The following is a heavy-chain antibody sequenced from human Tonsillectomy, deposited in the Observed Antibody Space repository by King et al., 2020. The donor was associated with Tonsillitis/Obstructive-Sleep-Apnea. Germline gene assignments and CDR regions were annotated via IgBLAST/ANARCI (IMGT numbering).Heavy chain of an antibody. CDR3: ARVLLGYYDTSGYYWYFDL. V-gene: IGHV4-59*01. Sequence: QLQESGPGLVKPSETLSLTCTVSAGSISSYYWSWIRQPPGKGLEWIGYIYYSGSTSYNPSPKSRVTISVDTYKNQFSLKLSSVTAADTAVYYFARVLLGYYDTSGYYWYFDLWGRGTLVTVSS. CDR1: AGSISSYY. D-gene: IGHD3-22*01. CDR2: IYYSGST. J-gene: IGHJ2*01.